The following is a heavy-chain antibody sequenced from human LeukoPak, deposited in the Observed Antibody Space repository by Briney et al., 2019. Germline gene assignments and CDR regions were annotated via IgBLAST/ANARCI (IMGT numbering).Heavy chain of an antibody. CDR2: INPNSGGT. V-gene: IGHV1-2*02. CDR3: ARDPQAATSNFDY. CDR1: GYTFTGYY. Sequence: ASVKVSCKASGYTFTGYYMHWVRQAPGQGLEWMGWINPNSGGTNYAQKFQGRVTMTGDTSISTAYMELSRLRSDDTAVYYCARDPQAATSNFDYWGQRTLVTVSS. J-gene: IGHJ4*02. D-gene: IGHD2-15*01.